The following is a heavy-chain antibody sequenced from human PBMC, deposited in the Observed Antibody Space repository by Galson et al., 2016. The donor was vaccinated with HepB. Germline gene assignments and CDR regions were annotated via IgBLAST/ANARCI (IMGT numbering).Heavy chain of an antibody. CDR3: ARAVMLGRGMDV. D-gene: IGHD3-10*01. Sequence: CAISGDSVYNNGAAWVWIRQSPPRGLEWRGRTFYRSTWENHYAGSVINRITISPDTSRNQFSLHLHSLTPEDTAVYYCARAVMLGRGMDVWGQGATVTVSS. J-gene: IGHJ6*02. CDR2: TFYRSTWEN. CDR1: GDSVYNNGAA. V-gene: IGHV6-1*01.